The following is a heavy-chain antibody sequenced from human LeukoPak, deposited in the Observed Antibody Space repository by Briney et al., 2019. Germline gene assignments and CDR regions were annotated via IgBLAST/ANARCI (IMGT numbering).Heavy chain of an antibody. D-gene: IGHD5-24*01. V-gene: IGHV1-8*01. J-gene: IGHJ4*02. CDR1: GYTFTSYD. Sequence: ASVKVSCKASGYTFTSYDINWVRQATGQGLEWMGWMNPNSGNTGYAQKFQGRVTMTRNTSISTAYMELSSLRSEDTAVYYCARASRRWLHPDYWGQGTLVTVSS. CDR3: ARASRRWLHPDY. CDR2: MNPNSGNT.